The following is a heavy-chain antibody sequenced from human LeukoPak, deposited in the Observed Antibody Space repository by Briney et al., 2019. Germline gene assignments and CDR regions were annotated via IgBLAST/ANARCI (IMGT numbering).Heavy chain of an antibody. Sequence: PGGSLRLSRAASGFTYSNHGLHWVRQAPGKGLEWVALIKFDGSHKYYADSVKGRFTISRDDSKSTLYLQMNSLRAEDTAVYYCSKDLTSDFGGDFDPWGQGTLVTVSS. J-gene: IGHJ5*02. D-gene: IGHD3-10*01. V-gene: IGHV3-30*02. CDR2: IKFDGSHK. CDR1: GFTYSNHG. CDR3: SKDLTSDFGGDFDP.